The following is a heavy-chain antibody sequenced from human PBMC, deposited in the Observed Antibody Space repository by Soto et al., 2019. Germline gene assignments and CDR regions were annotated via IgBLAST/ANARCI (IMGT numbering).Heavy chain of an antibody. V-gene: IGHV3-23*01. D-gene: IGHD4-17*01. Sequence: GGSLRLSCAASGFTFDSYAMSWVRQAPGKGLEWVSAISGIGGTTYYADSVKGRFTISRDNAKNSLYLQMNSLRAEDTAVYYCARYDYGSNGGAFDIWGQGTMVTVSS. CDR2: ISGIGGTT. CDR1: GFTFDSYA. J-gene: IGHJ3*02. CDR3: ARYDYGSNGGAFDI.